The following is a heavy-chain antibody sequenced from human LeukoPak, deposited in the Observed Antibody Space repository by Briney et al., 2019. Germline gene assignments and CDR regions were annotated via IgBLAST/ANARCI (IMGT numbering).Heavy chain of an antibody. CDR1: GGSISSYY. J-gene: IGHJ3*02. Sequence: SETLSLTCTVSGGSISSYYWSWIRQPAGKGLEWIGRIYTGGSTNYNPSLKSRVTMSVDTSKNQFSLKLSSVTAADTAVYYCARDPHYYGSGSYNAFDIWGQGTMVTVSS. CDR2: IYTGGST. V-gene: IGHV4-4*07. D-gene: IGHD3-10*01. CDR3: ARDPHYYGSGSYNAFDI.